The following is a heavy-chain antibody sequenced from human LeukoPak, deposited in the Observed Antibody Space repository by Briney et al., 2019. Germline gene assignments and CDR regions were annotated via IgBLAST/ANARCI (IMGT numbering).Heavy chain of an antibody. CDR2: IYYSGST. CDR3: ARVYDNVVVVAAIIERYNWFDP. V-gene: IGHV4-39*07. CDR1: GGSISSSSYY. J-gene: IGHJ5*02. Sequence: SETPSLTCTVSGGSISSSSYYWGWIRQPPGKGLEWIGSIYYSGSTYYNPSLKSRVTISVDTSKNQFSLKLSSVTAAATDVYYCARVYDNVVVVAAIIERYNWFDPWGQGTLVTVSS. D-gene: IGHD2-15*01.